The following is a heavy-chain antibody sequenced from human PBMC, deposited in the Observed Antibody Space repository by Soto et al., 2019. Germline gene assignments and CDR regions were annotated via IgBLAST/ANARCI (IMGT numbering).Heavy chain of an antibody. CDR3: VRESYGASNFYGMDV. CDR2: TYYRSKWYD. V-gene: IGHV6-1*01. Sequence: SQTLSLTCAIFGDSVSSKSVAWNWIRQSPSRGLEWLGRTYYRSKWYDDYAVSVRGRISINPDTPKNQFSLQLNSVTPEDTAVYYCVRESYGASNFYGMDVWGQGTTVTVSS. D-gene: IGHD4-17*01. CDR1: GDSVSSKSVA. J-gene: IGHJ6*02.